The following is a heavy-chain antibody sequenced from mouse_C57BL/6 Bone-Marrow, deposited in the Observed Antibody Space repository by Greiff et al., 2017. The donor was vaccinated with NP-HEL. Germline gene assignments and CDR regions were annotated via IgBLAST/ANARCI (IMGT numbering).Heavy chain of an antibody. CDR3: ARGGYWGGMDY. J-gene: IGHJ4*01. CDR1: GFSLTSYG. V-gene: IGHV2-2*01. Sequence: QVQLQQSGPGLVQPSQSLSITCTVSGFSLTSYGVHWVRQSPGKGLEWLGVIWSGGSKDYNAAFLSRLSISKDNSKSQFLFKMNSVQSDDTAIYYWARGGYWGGMDYWGQGTSVTVSS. D-gene: IGHD2-3*01. CDR2: IWSGGSK.